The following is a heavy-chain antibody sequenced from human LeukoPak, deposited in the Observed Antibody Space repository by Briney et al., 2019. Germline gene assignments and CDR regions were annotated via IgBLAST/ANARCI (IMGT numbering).Heavy chain of an antibody. CDR3: AKDLYVRIAADGPVTYAFDI. Sequence: GGSLRLSCAASGFTFSSYAMSWVRQAPGKGLEWVSSISGGGGSTYYADSEKGRFTISRDNSKNTLYLQMNSLRAEDTAVYYCAKDLYVRIAADGPVTYAFDIWGQGTMVTVSS. D-gene: IGHD6-13*01. CDR2: ISGGGGST. CDR1: GFTFSSYA. J-gene: IGHJ3*02. V-gene: IGHV3-23*01.